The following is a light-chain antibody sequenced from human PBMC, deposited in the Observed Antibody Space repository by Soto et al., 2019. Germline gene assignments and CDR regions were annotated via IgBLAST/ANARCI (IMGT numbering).Light chain of an antibody. V-gene: IGKV3-15*01. Sequence: EIVLTHSPGTLSLSPGERATLSCRASQSVSSDLAWYQQKPGQAPRLLIYGASTRATGIPARFSGSGSGTEFTLTISSLQSEDFAVYYCQQYNNWPRTFGQGTKVDTK. CDR2: GAS. CDR1: QSVSSD. J-gene: IGKJ1*01. CDR3: QQYNNWPRT.